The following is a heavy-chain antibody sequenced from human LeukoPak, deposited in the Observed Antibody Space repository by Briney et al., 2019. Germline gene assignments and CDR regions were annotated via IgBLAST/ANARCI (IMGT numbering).Heavy chain of an antibody. Sequence: GGSLRLSCAASGFTVSTYYMTWVRQAPGKGLECVSVIYSGGSTYYADSVKGRFTVSRDNSKNTMYLQMNSLRAEDTAMYYCARGLGYCTSTTCLLPFDYWGQGTLVTVSS. CDR3: ARGLGYCTSTTCLLPFDY. CDR2: IYSGGST. D-gene: IGHD2-2*01. J-gene: IGHJ4*02. CDR1: GFTVSTYY. V-gene: IGHV3-53*01.